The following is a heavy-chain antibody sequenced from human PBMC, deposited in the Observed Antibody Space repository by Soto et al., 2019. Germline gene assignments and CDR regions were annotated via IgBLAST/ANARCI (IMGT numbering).Heavy chain of an antibody. Sequence: PSETLSLTCIFSGGSISRPTDHWGWIRQPPGKGLEWIGNIYYSGNTFYNPSLQSRVTISVDTSKNQFSLKLTSATAADTAVYYCARRVTRPERFDNWGQGALVTVSS. CDR1: GGSISRPTDH. D-gene: IGHD4-4*01. J-gene: IGHJ4*02. V-gene: IGHV4-39*01. CDR3: ARRVTRPERFDN. CDR2: IYYSGNT.